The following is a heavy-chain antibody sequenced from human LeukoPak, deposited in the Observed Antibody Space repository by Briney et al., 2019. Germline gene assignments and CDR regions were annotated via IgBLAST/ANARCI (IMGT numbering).Heavy chain of an antibody. CDR3: ARERSFVLDY. CDR1: VFTFSDYY. V-gene: IGHV3-11*04. J-gene: IGHJ4*01. CDR2: ISNSGRTT. D-gene: IGHD1-26*01. Sequence: GGSLTLSCAASVFTFSDYYMSWIRQAPGTGLEGVSYISNSGRTTYYAYSVKGRFTISRDNAKNSLYLQMNSLRAEDTAVYYCARERSFVLDYWGQRTLVTVST.